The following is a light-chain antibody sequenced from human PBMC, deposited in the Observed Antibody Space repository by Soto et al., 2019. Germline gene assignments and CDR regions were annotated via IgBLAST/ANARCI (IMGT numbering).Light chain of an antibody. J-gene: IGLJ1*01. V-gene: IGLV3-21*02. CDR3: QVWDSSSDHYV. CDR1: NIGSKR. Sequence: SYELTQPPSVSVAPGQTASISCGGNNIGSKRVHWNQQKPGQAPVLVLFDDSDRPSGIPERFSGFNSGKTATLTISRVEAGDEAEYYCQVWDSSSDHYVFGSGTKVTAL. CDR2: DDS.